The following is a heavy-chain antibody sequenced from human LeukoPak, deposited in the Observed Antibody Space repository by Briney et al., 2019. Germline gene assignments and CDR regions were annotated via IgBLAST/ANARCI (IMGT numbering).Heavy chain of an antibody. CDR1: GESLSGYY. Sequence: PSETLSLTCAVYGESLSGYYWSWIRQPPGKGLEWIGEINHSGSTNYNPSLKTRVTISVDMSQNQFSLKLTSVTAADTAVYYCARGVQYSSNWYFDLWGRGTLVTVSS. CDR2: INHSGST. CDR3: ARGVQYSSNWYFDL. V-gene: IGHV4-34*01. J-gene: IGHJ2*01. D-gene: IGHD6-13*01.